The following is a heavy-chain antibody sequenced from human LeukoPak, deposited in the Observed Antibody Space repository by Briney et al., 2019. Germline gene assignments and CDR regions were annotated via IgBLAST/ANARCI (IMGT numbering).Heavy chain of an antibody. J-gene: IGHJ4*02. CDR3: ARMDYSAGYYLDY. Sequence: SETLSLTCAVSGGSIAGYNSWTWVRQPPGKGLEWIAEIYHTGRTNYNPSLKSRVTISVDKSNNQFSLRLSSVTAADTAVYYCARMDYSAGYYLDYWGQGTLVTVSS. CDR1: GGSIAGYNS. CDR2: IYHTGRT. V-gene: IGHV4-4*02. D-gene: IGHD6-13*01.